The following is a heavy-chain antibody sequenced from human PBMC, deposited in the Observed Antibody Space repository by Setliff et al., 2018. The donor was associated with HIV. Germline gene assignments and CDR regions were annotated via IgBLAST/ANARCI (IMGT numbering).Heavy chain of an antibody. CDR1: GGILTSYY. CDR2: INHSGST. J-gene: IGHJ6*03. V-gene: IGHV4-34*01. Sequence: PSETQSLTCSVSGGILTSYYWSWIRQPPGKGLEWIGEINHSGSTNYNPSLKSRVTISVDTSKRQFSLNLTSVTAADTAVYYCARGPPAEDYYYYMDAWDKGTTVTVSS. CDR3: ARGPPAEDYYYYMDA.